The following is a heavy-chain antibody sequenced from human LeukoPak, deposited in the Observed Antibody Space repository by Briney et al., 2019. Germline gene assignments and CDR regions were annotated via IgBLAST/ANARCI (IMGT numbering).Heavy chain of an antibody. CDR3: ARGVYIAAAQYAY. CDR2: IYYTGSP. Sequence: SETLSLTCTVSGGSISGGGYYCSWVRQHPGKGLGWIVYIYYTGSPYYNPSLKSRITISVYTPKNQFSLKLSSVTAADTAVYYCARGVYIAAAQYAYWGQGTLVTVSS. D-gene: IGHD6-13*01. CDR1: GGSISGGGYY. J-gene: IGHJ4*02. V-gene: IGHV4-61*08.